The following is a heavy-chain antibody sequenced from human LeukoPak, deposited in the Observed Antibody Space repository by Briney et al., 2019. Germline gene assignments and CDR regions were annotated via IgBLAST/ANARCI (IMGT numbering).Heavy chain of an antibody. J-gene: IGHJ4*02. Sequence: GGSLRLSCAASGFTFSSYRMTWVRQAPGKGLEWVSSISSSSSYIYYADSVKGRFTISRDNAKNSLYLQMNSLRAEETAVYYCARAGLGIAVENYWGQGTLVTVSS. CDR2: ISSSSSYI. D-gene: IGHD6-19*01. V-gene: IGHV3-21*01. CDR3: ARAGLGIAVENY. CDR1: GFTFSSYR.